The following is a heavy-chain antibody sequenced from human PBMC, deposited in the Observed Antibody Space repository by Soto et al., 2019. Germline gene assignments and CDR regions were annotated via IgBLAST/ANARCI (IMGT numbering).Heavy chain of an antibody. D-gene: IGHD5-12*01. V-gene: IGHV1-8*01. Sequence: VQLVQSGAEVKKPGASVKVSCKASGYTFISYDINWVRQAPGQGLEWMGWMNPNRGNTDYAQKFQGRVTMTSNTSITTAYMELRSLTSEDTAVYFCVRGLYTGYEWGDHWGQGTLITVSS. CDR1: GYTFISYD. CDR3: VRGLYTGYEWGDH. J-gene: IGHJ4*02. CDR2: MNPNRGNT.